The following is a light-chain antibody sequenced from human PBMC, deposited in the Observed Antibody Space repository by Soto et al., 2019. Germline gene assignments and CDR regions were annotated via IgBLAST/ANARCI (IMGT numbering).Light chain of an antibody. V-gene: IGKV1-5*03. CDR3: QQYKT. CDR2: KAS. CDR1: QGISSW. Sequence: DIQMTQSPSSLSASVGDRVTITCRGSQGISSWLAWYQQKPGKAPRLLIYKASSLASGVPSRFSGSGSGTEFTLTISSLQPDDVATYYCQQYKTFGQGTRVEIK. J-gene: IGKJ1*01.